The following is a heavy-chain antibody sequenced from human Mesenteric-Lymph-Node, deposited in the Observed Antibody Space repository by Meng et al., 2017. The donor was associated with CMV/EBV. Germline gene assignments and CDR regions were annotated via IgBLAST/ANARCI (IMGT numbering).Heavy chain of an antibody. Sequence: SGKGSWKTFGYTFTRFNIHWVRQAPGRGLEWMGIIDPSDVSTIYAQKFQGRITMTSDTSTSTVYMELKGLRSEDTAVYYCAKDGGDYWGQGTLVTVSS. CDR1: GYTFTRFN. J-gene: IGHJ4*02. D-gene: IGHD3-16*01. CDR3: AKDGGDY. V-gene: IGHV1-46*01. CDR2: IDPSDVST.